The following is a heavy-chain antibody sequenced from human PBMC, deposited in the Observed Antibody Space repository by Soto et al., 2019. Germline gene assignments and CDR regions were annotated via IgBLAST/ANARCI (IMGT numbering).Heavy chain of an antibody. CDR2: IYYSGST. CDR1: GGSISSYY. CDR3: ARSRGPYWGSYYPSLNFDY. D-gene: IGHD3-10*01. V-gene: IGHV4-59*01. J-gene: IGHJ4*02. Sequence: SETLSLTCTVSGGSISSYYWSWIRQPPGKGLEWIGYIYYSGSTNYNPSLKSRVTISVDTSKNQFSLKLSSVTAADTAVYYCARSRGPYWGSYYPSLNFDYWGQGTLVTVSS.